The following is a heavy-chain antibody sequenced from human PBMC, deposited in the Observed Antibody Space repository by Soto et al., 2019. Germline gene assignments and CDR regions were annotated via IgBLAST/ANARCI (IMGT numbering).Heavy chain of an antibody. Sequence: SETLSLTCTVSGGSISSSSYYWGWIRQPPGKGLEWIGSIYYSGSTYYNPSLKSRVTISVDTSKNQFSLKLSSVTAADTAVYYCASREMHYGDYEAEYFQHWGQGTLVTVSS. CDR3: ASREMHYGDYEAEYFQH. J-gene: IGHJ1*01. CDR2: IYYSGST. V-gene: IGHV4-39*01. D-gene: IGHD4-17*01. CDR1: GGSISSSSYY.